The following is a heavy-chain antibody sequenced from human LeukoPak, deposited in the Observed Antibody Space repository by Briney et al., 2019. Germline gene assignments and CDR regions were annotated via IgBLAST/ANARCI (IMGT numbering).Heavy chain of an antibody. J-gene: IGHJ4*02. V-gene: IGHV1-46*01. CDR2: INPSGGST. Sequence: GAAVKVSCKASGYTFTSYYMHWVRQAPGQGLEWMGIINPSGGSTSYAQKFQGRVTMTRDTSTSTVYMELSSPRSEDTAVYYCARPEMVVRGVIILKPPDYWGQGPLVTVSS. CDR1: GYTFTSYY. CDR3: ARPEMVVRGVIILKPPDY. D-gene: IGHD3-10*01.